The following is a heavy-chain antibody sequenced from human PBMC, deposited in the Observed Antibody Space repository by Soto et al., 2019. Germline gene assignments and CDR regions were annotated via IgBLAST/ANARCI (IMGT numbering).Heavy chain of an antibody. CDR2: IWYNGGNQ. Sequence: AGGSLRLSCAASGFTFSSYGMHWVRQTPGKGLEWVAVIWYNGGNQYYADSVKGRFTISRDNSKNTLYLQMNSLRAEDTAVYYCARPTYSSTWDGVYFDYWGQGTQVTVSS. CDR1: GFTFSSYG. J-gene: IGHJ4*02. D-gene: IGHD6-13*01. CDR3: ARPTYSSTWDGVYFDY. V-gene: IGHV3-33*01.